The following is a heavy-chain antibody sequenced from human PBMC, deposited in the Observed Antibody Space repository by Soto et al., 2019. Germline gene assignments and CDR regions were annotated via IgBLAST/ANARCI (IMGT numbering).Heavy chain of an antibody. CDR2: ISPMFGKA. D-gene: IGHD2-2*01. CDR3: AREVEVHTPVFGF. Sequence: QVQLVQSGAEVKRPGSSVKVSCRASGGTFNNYAINWVQQPPGQGLEWMGDISPMFGKANYAQKFKGRVKITADDSTATAYLELSSLRSEDTALYYCAREVEVHTPVFGFWGQGSLVTVSS. J-gene: IGHJ4*02. CDR1: GGTFNNYA. V-gene: IGHV1-69*01.